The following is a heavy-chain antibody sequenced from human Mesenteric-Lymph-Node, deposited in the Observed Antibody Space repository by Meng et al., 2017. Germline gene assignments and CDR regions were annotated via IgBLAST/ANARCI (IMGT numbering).Heavy chain of an antibody. CDR1: GFTFSSYA. CDR2: ISYDGSNK. CDR3: AKDRPSLTRYYYYGMDV. J-gene: IGHJ6*02. Sequence: GGSLRLSCAASGFTFSSYAMHWVRQAPGKGLEWVAVISYDGSNKYYADSVKGRFTISRDNSKNTLYLQMNSLRAEDTAVYYCAKDRPSLTRYYYYGMDVWGQGTTVTVSS. V-gene: IGHV3-30*04. D-gene: IGHD3-9*01.